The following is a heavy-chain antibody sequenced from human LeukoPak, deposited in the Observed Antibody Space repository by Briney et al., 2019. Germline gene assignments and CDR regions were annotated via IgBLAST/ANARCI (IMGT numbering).Heavy chain of an antibody. D-gene: IGHD4-17*01. CDR1: GFTFTIYT. Sequence: GGSLRLSCAASGFTFTIYTINWVRQAPGGGLEWVSSISSTGNNIYYADSVKGRFTISRDNAKVSLYLEMNSLRAEDRAVYYCARGLRRGDYWGQGTLVTVSS. CDR2: ISSTGNNI. CDR3: ARGLRRGDY. J-gene: IGHJ4*02. V-gene: IGHV3-21*01.